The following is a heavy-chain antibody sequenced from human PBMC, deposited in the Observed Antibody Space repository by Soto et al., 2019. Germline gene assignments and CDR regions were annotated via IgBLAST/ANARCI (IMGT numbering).Heavy chain of an antibody. CDR1: GFTFTNYA. D-gene: IGHD1-26*01. J-gene: IGHJ4*02. CDR2: IDHAGVNT. V-gene: IGHV3-23*01. CDR3: ATDVGPIMFDY. Sequence: EVQLWESGGDFIQPGGSLRVSCAASGFTFTNYAMSWVRQAPGKGLEWVSTIDHAGVNTHYADSVKGRFTISRDNSKGTLYLQMNSLRAEHTAIYYCATDVGPIMFDYWGQGALITVSS.